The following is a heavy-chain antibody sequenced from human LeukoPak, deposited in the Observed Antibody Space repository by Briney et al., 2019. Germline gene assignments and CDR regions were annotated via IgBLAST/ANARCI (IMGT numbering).Heavy chain of an antibody. J-gene: IGHJ5*02. V-gene: IGHV1-2*06. CDR3: ASSGGYSYGYHS. Sequence: ASVKVSCKASGYTFTGYYMHWVRQAPGQGLEWMGRINPNSGGTNYAQKFQGRVTMTRDASISTAYMELSRLRSDDTAVYYCASSGGYSYGYHSWGQGTLVTVSS. CDR2: INPNSGGT. D-gene: IGHD5-18*01. CDR1: GYTFTGYY.